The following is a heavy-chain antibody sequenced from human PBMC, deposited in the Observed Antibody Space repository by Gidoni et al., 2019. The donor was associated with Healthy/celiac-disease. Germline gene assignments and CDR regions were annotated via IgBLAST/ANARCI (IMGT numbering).Heavy chain of an antibody. J-gene: IGHJ4*02. Sequence: EAQLLESGGGLVQPGGSLRLPCAASGSTFSSYAMSWVRQAPGRGLEWVSAISGSGGSTYYADSVKGRFTISRDNSKNTLYLQMNSLRAEDTAVYYCAKDLFGNTAAPDYWGQGTLVTVSS. CDR3: AKDLFGNTAAPDY. V-gene: IGHV3-23*01. CDR2: ISGSGGST. D-gene: IGHD2-2*01. CDR1: GSTFSSYA.